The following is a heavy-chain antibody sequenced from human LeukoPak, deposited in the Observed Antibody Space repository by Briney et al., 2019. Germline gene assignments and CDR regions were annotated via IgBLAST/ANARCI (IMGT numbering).Heavy chain of an antibody. CDR1: GDSMSGYS. Sequence: PSETLSLTCTISGDSMSGYSWSWLRQPARKELEWIGRVYSSGFTEYNLSLDGRVTMSIETSKSQFSQKLDSVTAADTAAYYCARVHIVTGTYFDSWGQGALVTVSS. CDR2: VYSSGFT. J-gene: IGHJ4*02. CDR3: ARVHIVTGTYFDS. D-gene: IGHD3-10*01. V-gene: IGHV4-4*07.